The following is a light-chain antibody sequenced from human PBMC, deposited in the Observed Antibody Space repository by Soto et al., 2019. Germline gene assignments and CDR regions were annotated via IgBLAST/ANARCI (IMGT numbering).Light chain of an antibody. CDR2: YDD. CDR3: AAWDDSLNGVV. V-gene: IGLV1-36*01. Sequence: QLVLTQPPSVSEAPRQRVTISCSGSSSNIGNNAVNWYQQLPGKAPKLLIYYDDLLPSGVSDRFSGSKSGTSASLVISGLQSEDEADYYCAAWDDSLNGVVFGGGTKLTVL. CDR1: SSNIGNNA. J-gene: IGLJ2*01.